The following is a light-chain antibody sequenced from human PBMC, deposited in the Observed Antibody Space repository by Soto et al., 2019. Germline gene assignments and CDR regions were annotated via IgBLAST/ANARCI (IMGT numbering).Light chain of an antibody. CDR2: DAS. CDR1: HRVSSY. J-gene: IGKJ4*01. CDR3: QQRSNWRSS. Sequence: EIVLTQSPATLSLSLGERATISCRASHRVSSYLAWYQQKPGQAPRLLIYDASNRATGIPTRFSGSRSGIDLPLTISSLQPEYFGVYYCQQRSNWRSSFGGGTKVEIK. V-gene: IGKV3-11*01.